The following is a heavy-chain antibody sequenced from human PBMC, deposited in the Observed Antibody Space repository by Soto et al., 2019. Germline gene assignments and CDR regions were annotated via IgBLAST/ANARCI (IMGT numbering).Heavy chain of an antibody. V-gene: IGHV3-30-3*01. D-gene: IGHD2-2*01. Sequence: GGSLRLSCAASGFTFNSYAMHWVRQAPGKGPEWVALISYDGSNQNYADAVKGRFTISRDNAKNSLYLQMDSLRDEDMAVYYCARDWYCVSSSCSFLPYFWGQGTTVTVSS. CDR1: GFTFNSYA. CDR3: ARDWYCVSSSCSFLPYF. J-gene: IGHJ6*02. CDR2: ISYDGSNQ.